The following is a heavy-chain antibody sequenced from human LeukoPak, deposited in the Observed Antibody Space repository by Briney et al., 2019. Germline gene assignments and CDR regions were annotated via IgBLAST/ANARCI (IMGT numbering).Heavy chain of an antibody. CDR1: GISLSNYA. Sequence: GRSLRLSCVVTGISLSNYAMTWVRQAPGKGLEWVSYISERGGSTTYADSVKGRFTISRDTSLNTLYLQMNNLRAEDTAVYFCAKRGVVIRGLLVIGYHQEAYHYDFWGQGVLVTVSS. V-gene: IGHV3-23*01. D-gene: IGHD3-10*01. CDR3: AKRGVVIRGLLVIGYHQEAYHYDF. J-gene: IGHJ4*02. CDR2: ISERGGST.